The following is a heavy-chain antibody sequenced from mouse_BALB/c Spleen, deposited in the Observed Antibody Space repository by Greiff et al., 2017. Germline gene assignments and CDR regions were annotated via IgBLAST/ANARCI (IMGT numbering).Heavy chain of an antibody. CDR1: GYSITSDYA. CDR3: ALLLRLRGFAY. V-gene: IGHV3-2*02. D-gene: IGHD1-2*01. Sequence: EVKLQESGPGLVKPSQSLSLTCTVTGYSITSDYAWNWIRQFPGNKLEWMGYISYSGSTSYNPSLKSRISITRDTSKNQFFLQLNSVTTEDTATYYCALLLRLRGFAYWGQGTLVTVSA. J-gene: IGHJ3*01. CDR2: ISYSGST.